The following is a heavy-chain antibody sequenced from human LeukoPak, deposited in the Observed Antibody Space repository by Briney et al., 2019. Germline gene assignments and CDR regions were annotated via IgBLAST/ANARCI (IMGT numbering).Heavy chain of an antibody. CDR1: GFTVSFNY. D-gene: IGHD6-19*01. Sequence: PGGSLRLSCAASGFTVSFNYMSWVRQAPGKGLEWISVIYSGGSTYYADSVKGRFTISRDDSKNTLYLQINSLRAEDTAIYYCARAQWRTYSYYYMDVWGKGTTVTVSS. CDR3: ARAQWRTYSYYYMDV. CDR2: IYSGGST. J-gene: IGHJ6*03. V-gene: IGHV3-53*01.